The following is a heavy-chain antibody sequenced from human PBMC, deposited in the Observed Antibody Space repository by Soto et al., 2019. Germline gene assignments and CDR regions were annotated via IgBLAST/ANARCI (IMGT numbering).Heavy chain of an antibody. D-gene: IGHD3-10*01. CDR2: VSYDGSSE. J-gene: IGHJ6*02. V-gene: IGHV3-30*18. CDR1: GFTFSDYG. CDR3: AKAGYYTRGNCYDYYRYGMDV. Sequence: VQMEESGGGVVQPGRSLRLTCAVSGFTFSDYGMHWVRQAPRKGLEWVAVVSYDGSSEFYADSVKGRFTISRDNSKNTLHLQIHYLRHADTAVYYCAKAGYYTRGNCYDYYRYGMDVWGQGTAVSVSS.